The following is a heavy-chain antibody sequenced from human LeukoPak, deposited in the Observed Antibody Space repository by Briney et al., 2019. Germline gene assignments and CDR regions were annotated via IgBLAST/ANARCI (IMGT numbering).Heavy chain of an antibody. CDR2: INSDGINT. CDR3: ARVYYYDTSGPDY. CDR1: GFTFSNYW. J-gene: IGHJ4*02. V-gene: IGHV3-74*01. Sequence: PGGSLRLSCAASGFTFSNYWMHWVRQAPGKGLVWVSRINSDGINTIYADSVKGRFTISRDNAKNSLYLQMNSLRAEDTAVYYCARVYYYDTSGPDYWGQGTLVTVSS. D-gene: IGHD3-22*01.